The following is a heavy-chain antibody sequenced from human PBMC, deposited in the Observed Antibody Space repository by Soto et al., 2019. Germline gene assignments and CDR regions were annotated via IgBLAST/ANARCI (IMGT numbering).Heavy chain of an antibody. Sequence: QVQLQESGPGLVKPSETLSLTCTVSGGSVSSGSYYWSWIRQPPGKGLEWIGYLYYSGSTNDNPARKSRVTISVDTSKSQFSLKLSSVTAADTAVYDCARALLAARDWFEPWGQGTLVT. V-gene: IGHV4-61*01. CDR3: ARALLAARDWFEP. D-gene: IGHD6-6*01. CDR1: GGSVSSGSYY. CDR2: LYYSGST. J-gene: IGHJ5*02.